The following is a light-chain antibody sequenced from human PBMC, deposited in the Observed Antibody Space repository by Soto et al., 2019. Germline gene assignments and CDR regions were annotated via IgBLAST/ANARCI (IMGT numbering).Light chain of an antibody. Sequence: QSALTQPASVSGSPGQSITISCTGTSSDVGGYKYVSWYQQHPGKAPKLMIYEVSNRPSGGSNRFSGSKSGNTASLTISGLQAEDEADYYCSSHTSSSTVVFGGGTKLTVL. V-gene: IGLV2-14*01. CDR1: SSDVGGYKY. CDR3: SSHTSSSTVV. CDR2: EVS. J-gene: IGLJ2*01.